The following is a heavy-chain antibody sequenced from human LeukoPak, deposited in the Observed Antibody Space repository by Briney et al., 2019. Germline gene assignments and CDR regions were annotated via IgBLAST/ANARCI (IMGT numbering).Heavy chain of an antibody. CDR1: GGSFSGYY. CDR3: ARNYYDSSGYPKDAFDI. CDR2: INHSGST. Sequence: PSETLSLTCAVYGGSFSGYYWSWIRQPPGKGLEWIGEINHSGSTNYNPSLKSRVTISVDTSKNQFSLKLSSVTAADTAAYYCARNYYDSSGYPKDAFDIWGQGTMVTVSS. V-gene: IGHV4-34*01. J-gene: IGHJ3*02. D-gene: IGHD3-22*01.